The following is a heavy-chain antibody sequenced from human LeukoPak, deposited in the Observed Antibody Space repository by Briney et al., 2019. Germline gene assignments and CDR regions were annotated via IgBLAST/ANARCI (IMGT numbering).Heavy chain of an antibody. J-gene: IGHJ4*02. D-gene: IGHD6-13*01. CDR3: ARDPYSSSWFDY. CDR2: IYYSGST. Sequence: SETLSLTCTVSGGSISSSSYYWGWIRQPPGKGLEWIGSIYYSGSTYYNPSLKSRVTISVDTSKNQFSLKLSSVTAADTAVYYCARDPYSSSWFDYWGQGTLVTVSS. V-gene: IGHV4-39*07. CDR1: GGSISSSSYY.